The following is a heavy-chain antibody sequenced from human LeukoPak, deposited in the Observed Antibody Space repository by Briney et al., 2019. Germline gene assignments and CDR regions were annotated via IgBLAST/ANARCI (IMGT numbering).Heavy chain of an antibody. CDR3: ATGRWFGELFWFDP. CDR1: GYSFTSYW. D-gene: IGHD3-10*01. CDR2: IYPGDSDT. J-gene: IGHJ5*02. V-gene: IGHV5-51*01. Sequence: GESLKISCKGSGYSFTSYWIGWVRQMPGKGLEWMGIIYPGDSDTRYSPSFQGQVTISADKSITTAYLQWSSLRSEDTAVYYCATGRWFGELFWFDPWGQGTLVTVSS.